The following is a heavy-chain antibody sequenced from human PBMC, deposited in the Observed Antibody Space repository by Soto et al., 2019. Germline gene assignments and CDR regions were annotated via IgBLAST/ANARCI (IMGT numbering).Heavy chain of an antibody. V-gene: IGHV3-9*01. Sequence: PGGSLRLSCAASGFTFDDYAMHWVRQAPGKGLEWVSGISWNSGSIGYADSAKGRFTISRDNAKNSLYLQMSSLRAEDTALYYCAKDQAHGSGSSLVPYYYGMDVWGQGTTVTVSS. J-gene: IGHJ6*02. D-gene: IGHD3-10*01. CDR2: ISWNSGSI. CDR3: AKDQAHGSGSSLVPYYYGMDV. CDR1: GFTFDDYA.